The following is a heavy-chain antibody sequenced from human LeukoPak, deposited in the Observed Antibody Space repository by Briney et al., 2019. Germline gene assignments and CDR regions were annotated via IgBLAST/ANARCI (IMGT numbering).Heavy chain of an antibody. J-gene: IGHJ4*02. CDR1: GFTFSSYA. CDR3: AKDQWLYYYGSGSYSQPPDY. V-gene: IGHV3-23*01. CDR2: IDASGGST. D-gene: IGHD3-10*01. Sequence: GGSLRLSCAASGFTFSSYAMSWVRQAPGKGLEWVSSIDASGGSTYYADSVKGRFTISRDNSKNTFYLQMNSLRAEDSAVYYCAKDQWLYYYGSGSYSQPPDYWGQGTLVTVSS.